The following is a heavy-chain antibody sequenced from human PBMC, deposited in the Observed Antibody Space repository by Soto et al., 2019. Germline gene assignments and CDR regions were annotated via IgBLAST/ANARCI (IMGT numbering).Heavy chain of an antibody. CDR3: ARDRNGGTLPFIDY. Sequence: QVQLQESGPGLVKPSQTLSLTCTVSGGSISSGGYYWSWIRQHPGKGLEWIGYIYYSGSTYYNPSLKSRVTISVDTSKNQFSLKLSSVTAADTAVYYCARDRNGGTLPFIDYWGQGTLVTVSS. J-gene: IGHJ4*02. CDR1: GGSISSGGYY. D-gene: IGHD1-1*01. CDR2: IYYSGST. V-gene: IGHV4-31*03.